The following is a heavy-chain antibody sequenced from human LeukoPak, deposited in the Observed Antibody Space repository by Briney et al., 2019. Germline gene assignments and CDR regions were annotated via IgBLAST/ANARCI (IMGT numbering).Heavy chain of an antibody. J-gene: IGHJ4*02. D-gene: IGHD4-23*01. Sequence: GGSLRLSCAASGFTVSSNYMSWVRQAPGKGLEWVSVIYSGGSTYYADSVKGRFTISRDNAKNSLYLQMNSLRAEDTAVYYCARDGGGNSPLDYWGQGTLVTVSS. CDR3: ARDGGGNSPLDY. CDR2: IYSGGST. CDR1: GFTVSSNY. V-gene: IGHV3-53*01.